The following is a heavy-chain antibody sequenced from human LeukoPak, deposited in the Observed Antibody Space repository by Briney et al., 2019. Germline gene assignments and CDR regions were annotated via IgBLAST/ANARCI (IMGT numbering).Heavy chain of an antibody. CDR2: ISAYNGNT. CDR1: GYTFTSYG. Sequence: ASVKVSCKASGYTFTSYGISWVRQAPGQGLEWMGWISAYNGNTNYAQRLQGRVTMTTDTSTSTAYMELRSLRSDDTAVYYCAREGRPYNWNTESYFDYWGQGTLVTVSS. J-gene: IGHJ4*02. CDR3: AREGRPYNWNTESYFDY. D-gene: IGHD1/OR15-1a*01. V-gene: IGHV1-18*01.